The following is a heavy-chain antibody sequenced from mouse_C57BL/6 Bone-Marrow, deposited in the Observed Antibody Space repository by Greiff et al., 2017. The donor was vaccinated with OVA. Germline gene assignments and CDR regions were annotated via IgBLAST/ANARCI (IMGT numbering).Heavy chain of an antibody. Sequence: QVQLQQSGAELVKPGASVKLSCKASGYTFTSYWMQWVKQRPGQGLEWIGEIDPSDSYTNYTQKFKGKATLTVDTSSSTAYLQLSSLTSEDSAVYYCYGNFAYWGQGTLVTVSA. D-gene: IGHD2-1*01. V-gene: IGHV1-50*01. CDR3: YGNFAY. CDR1: GYTFTSYW. J-gene: IGHJ3*01. CDR2: IDPSDSYT.